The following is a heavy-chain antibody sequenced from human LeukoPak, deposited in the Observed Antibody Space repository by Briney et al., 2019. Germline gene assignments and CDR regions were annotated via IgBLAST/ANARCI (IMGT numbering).Heavy chain of an antibody. D-gene: IGHD1/OR15-1a*01. CDR2: IYPGDSDT. J-gene: IGHJ4*02. CDR1: GYSSTSYW. CDR3: ARWGMEQRGCSY. Sequence: AESLQISSKASGYSSTSYWIGWVRQMPAKGLEWMGIIYPGDSDTRYCPSFQGQVTISSDKTSSNAYLQRSSLQTSDTTIYYYARWGMEQRGCSYWGQGTLVTVSS. V-gene: IGHV5-51*01.